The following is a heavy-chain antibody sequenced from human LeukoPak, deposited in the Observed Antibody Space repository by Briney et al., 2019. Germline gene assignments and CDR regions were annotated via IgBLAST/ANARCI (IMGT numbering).Heavy chain of an antibody. V-gene: IGHV1-2*02. CDR3: ARAVVVVAATPSVHFDY. Sequence: ASVKVSCKASGYTFTDYYMHWVRQAPGQGLEWMGWINPNSGGTKYAQNFQGRVTMTRDTSISTAYMELSRLRSDDTAMYYCARAVVVVAATPSVHFDYWGQGTLVTVSS. J-gene: IGHJ4*02. CDR1: GYTFTDYY. D-gene: IGHD2-15*01. CDR2: INPNSGGT.